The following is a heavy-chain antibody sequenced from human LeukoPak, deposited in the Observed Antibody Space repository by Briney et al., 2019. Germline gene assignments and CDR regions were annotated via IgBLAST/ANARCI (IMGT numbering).Heavy chain of an antibody. J-gene: IGHJ4*02. CDR3: ARDLYYDSSGVGGY. CDR2: ISAYNGNT. D-gene: IGHD3-22*01. CDR1: GYTFTSYG. V-gene: IGHV1-18*01. Sequence: ASVKVSCKASGYTFTSYGISWVRQAPGQGLEWMGWISAYNGNTNYAQKLQGRVTMTTDTSTSTAYMELRSLRSDDTAVYYCARDLYYDSSGVGGYWGQGTLVTVSS.